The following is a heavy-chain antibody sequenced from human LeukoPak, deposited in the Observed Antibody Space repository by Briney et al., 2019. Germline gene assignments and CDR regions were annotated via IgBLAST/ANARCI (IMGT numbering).Heavy chain of an antibody. V-gene: IGHV3-52*01. Sequence: PGGSLRLSCAASGFTFSSSWMHWVCQAPEKGLEWVADIKCDGSEKYYVDSVKGRFTISRDNSKNTLYLQMNSLKAEDTAVYYCASNDYFNYWGQGTLVTVSS. J-gene: IGHJ4*02. CDR3: ASNDYFNY. D-gene: IGHD2-8*01. CDR1: GFTFSSSW. CDR2: IKCDGSEK.